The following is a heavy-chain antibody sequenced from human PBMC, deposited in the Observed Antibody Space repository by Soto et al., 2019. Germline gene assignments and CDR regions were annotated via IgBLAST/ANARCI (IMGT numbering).Heavy chain of an antibody. Sequence: SETLSLTCTVSGGSISGYYWSWIRQPPGKGLEWIGYIYYSGSTNYNPSLKSRVTISVDTSKNQFSLKLSSVTAADTAVYYCGRNGAATGTPYRMDVWGQGTPVTVSS. D-gene: IGHD6-13*01. CDR1: GGSISGYY. CDR3: GRNGAATGTPYRMDV. J-gene: IGHJ6*02. CDR2: IYYSGST. V-gene: IGHV4-59*13.